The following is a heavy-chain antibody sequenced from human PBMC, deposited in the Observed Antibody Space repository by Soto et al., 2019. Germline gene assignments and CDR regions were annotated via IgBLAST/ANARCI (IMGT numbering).Heavy chain of an antibody. CDR2: IYPGDSDT. CDR3: ARQGSTTTDYYGMDV. CDR1: GYSFTSYS. V-gene: IGHV5-51*01. D-gene: IGHD4-17*01. Sequence: PGEPLKISCSGSGYSFTSYSIGWVRQMPGKGLEWMGIIYPGDSDTRYSPSFQGQVTISADKSISTAYLQWSSLKASDTAMYYCARQGSTTTDYYGMDVWGQGTTVTVSS. J-gene: IGHJ6*02.